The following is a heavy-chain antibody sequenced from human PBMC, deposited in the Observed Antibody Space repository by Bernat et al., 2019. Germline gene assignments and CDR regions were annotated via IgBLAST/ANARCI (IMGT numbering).Heavy chain of an antibody. D-gene: IGHD6-13*01. Sequence: QVQLQESGPGLVKPSETLSLTCTVSGGSVSSGSYYWSWIRQPPGKGLEWIGYISYSGSTNYNPSLKSRVTISVDTSKNQFSLKLSSVTAADTAVYYCASISGIADYWGQGTLVTVSS. CDR3: ASISGIADY. J-gene: IGHJ4*02. CDR1: GGSVSSGSYY. V-gene: IGHV4-61*01. CDR2: ISYSGST.